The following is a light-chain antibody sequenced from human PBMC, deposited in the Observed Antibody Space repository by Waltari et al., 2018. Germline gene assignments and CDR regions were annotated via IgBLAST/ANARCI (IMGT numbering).Light chain of an antibody. Sequence: QSALTQPASVSGSPGQSITLSCTGTRSDIGSFNYVSWYQKYPGKAPKLIIFDVSNRPSGISDRFSGSKSGNTASLTISGLQAEDEADYICTSYTTTDTLYVFGTGTQVTVL. V-gene: IGLV2-14*03. CDR3: TSYTTTDTLYV. CDR1: RSDIGSFNY. CDR2: DVS. J-gene: IGLJ1*01.